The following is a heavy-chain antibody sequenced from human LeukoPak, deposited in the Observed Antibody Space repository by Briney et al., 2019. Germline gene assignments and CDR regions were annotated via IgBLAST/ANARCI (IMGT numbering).Heavy chain of an antibody. CDR3: AADLYYYGSGSTYKGDAFDV. Sequence: SVKVSCKASGVIFSSCAVQWVRQARGQRLEWIGWIAVGSGDTNYAQKFQDRVTITRDMSTSTVYMELSGVRSEDTAVYSCAADLYYYGSGSTYKGDAFDVWGQGTMVSVSS. CDR1: GVIFSSCA. V-gene: IGHV1-58*01. J-gene: IGHJ3*01. CDR2: IAVGSGDT. D-gene: IGHD3-10*01.